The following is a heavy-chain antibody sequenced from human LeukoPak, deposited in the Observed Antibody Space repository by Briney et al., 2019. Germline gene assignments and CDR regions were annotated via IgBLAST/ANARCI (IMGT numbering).Heavy chain of an antibody. Sequence: SVKVSCKASGYTFTSYDINWVRQAPGQGLEWMGRIIPIFGTANYAQKFQGRVTITTDESTSTAYMELSSLRSEDTAVYYCARDRGVGYSSSYQIDYWGQGTLVTVSS. V-gene: IGHV1-69*05. CDR1: GYTFTSYD. J-gene: IGHJ4*02. CDR2: IIPIFGTA. D-gene: IGHD6-13*01. CDR3: ARDRGVGYSSSYQIDY.